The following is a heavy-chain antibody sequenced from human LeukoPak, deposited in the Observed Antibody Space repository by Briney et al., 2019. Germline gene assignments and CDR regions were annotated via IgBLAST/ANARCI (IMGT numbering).Heavy chain of an antibody. CDR2: INHSGST. D-gene: IGHD6-13*01. CDR3: ARRAAAFDY. Sequence: PSETLSLTCAVYGGSFSGYDWTWIRQPPGEGLEWIGEINHSGSTSYNPSLESRVTISVDTSKNQFSLKLSSVTAADTAVYYCARRAAAFDYWGQGTLVTVSS. CDR1: GGSFSGYD. J-gene: IGHJ4*02. V-gene: IGHV4-34*01.